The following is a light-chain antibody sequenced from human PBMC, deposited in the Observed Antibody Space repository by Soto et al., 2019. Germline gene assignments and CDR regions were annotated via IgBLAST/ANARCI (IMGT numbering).Light chain of an antibody. Sequence: DIVMTQSPLSLLVTPGEPASISCRSSQSLLHSNGYNYLDWYLQKPGQSPQLLIYLASSRASGVPDRVSGSGSGTDFTLKISRVEAEDVGVYYCMQALQTPPTFGQGTKLEIK. J-gene: IGKJ2*01. CDR2: LAS. CDR1: QSLLHSNGYNY. CDR3: MQALQTPPT. V-gene: IGKV2-28*01.